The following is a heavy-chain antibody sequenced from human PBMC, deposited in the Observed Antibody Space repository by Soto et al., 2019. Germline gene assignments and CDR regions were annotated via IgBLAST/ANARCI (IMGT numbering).Heavy chain of an antibody. CDR1: SDSISSSHW. CDR3: XARHLWSGSWTDRRIDY. CDR2: ISHSGNT. V-gene: IGHV4-4*02. Sequence: SETLSLTCVVSSDSISSSHWWRGGRQPPEEGLEGMGQISHSGNTSYNPSLTRRVTISADKSKSHLSLKLTSLTAADTAVDYFXARHLWSGSWTDRRIDYWGQGTLVTVSS. J-gene: IGHJ4*02. D-gene: IGHD3-3*02.